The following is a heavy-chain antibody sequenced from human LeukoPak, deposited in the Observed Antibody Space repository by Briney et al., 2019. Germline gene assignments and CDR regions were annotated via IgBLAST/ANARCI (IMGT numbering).Heavy chain of an antibody. CDR1: GGSISSSNW. Sequence: SETLSLTCAVSGGSISSSNWWSWVRQPPGKGLEWIGEIYHSGSTNYNPSLKSRVTISVDKSKNQFSLKLSSVTAADTAVYYCARVPSTSGGVIATWGQGTLVTVSS. V-gene: IGHV4-4*02. D-gene: IGHD3-16*02. CDR2: IYHSGST. J-gene: IGHJ5*02. CDR3: ARVPSTSGGVIAT.